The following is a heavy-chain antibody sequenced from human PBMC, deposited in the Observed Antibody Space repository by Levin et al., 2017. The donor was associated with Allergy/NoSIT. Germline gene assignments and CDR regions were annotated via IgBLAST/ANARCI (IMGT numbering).Heavy chain of an antibody. J-gene: IGHJ4*02. CDR1: GFSFSSDW. V-gene: IGHV3-74*01. Sequence: GGSLRLSCAASGFSFSSDWMHWVRQAPGKGLMWVSRINSDGSGTIYADSVKGRSTISRDNAKNTLYLQMNSLKADDPAVYYCASDVGLQLYSWGQGTLVTVSS. CDR2: INSDGSGT. D-gene: IGHD1-1*01. CDR3: ASDVGLQLYS.